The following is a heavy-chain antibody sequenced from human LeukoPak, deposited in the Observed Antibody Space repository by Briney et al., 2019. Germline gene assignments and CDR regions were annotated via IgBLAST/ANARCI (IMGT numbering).Heavy chain of an antibody. J-gene: IGHJ4*02. CDR2: ISGSGGRT. CDR1: GFTFSSYA. CDR3: AKVPGVAVAGTGDY. D-gene: IGHD6-19*01. V-gene: IGHV3-23*01. Sequence: PGGSLRLSCAASGFTFSSYAMNWVRQAPGNGLEWVSAISGSGGRTYYADSVKGRFTISRDNSKNTLYLQMNSLRAEDTAIYYCAKVPGVAVAGTGDYWGQGTLVTVSS.